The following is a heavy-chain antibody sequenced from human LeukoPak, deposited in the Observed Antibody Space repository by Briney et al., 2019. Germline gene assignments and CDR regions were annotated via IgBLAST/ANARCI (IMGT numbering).Heavy chain of an antibody. V-gene: IGHV4-59*08. CDR3: ARRGYYDSSGFDY. CDR2: IYYSGST. J-gene: IGHJ4*02. Sequence: SETLSLTCTVSGGSISSYYWSWIRQPTGKGLEWIGYIYYSGSTNYNPFLKSRVTISVDTSKNQFSLKLSSVTAADTAVYYCARRGYYDSSGFDYWGQGTLVTVSS. D-gene: IGHD3-22*01. CDR1: GGSISSYY.